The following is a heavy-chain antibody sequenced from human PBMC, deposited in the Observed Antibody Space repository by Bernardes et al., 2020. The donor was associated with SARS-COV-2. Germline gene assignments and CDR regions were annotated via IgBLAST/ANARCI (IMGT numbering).Heavy chain of an antibody. D-gene: IGHD3-3*01. CDR3: ARENRDYDYWSGYSGRWVFDY. CDR1: GDSISSGDYY. J-gene: IGHJ4*02. Sequence: SETLSLTCTVSGDSISSGDYYWSWIRQPPGKGLEWIGNIYYSGSTSYNPSLKIRLSISLDTSKNQFSLKLSSVTAADTAVYYCARENRDYDYWSGYSGRWVFDYWGQGTLVTVSS. V-gene: IGHV4-30-4*01. CDR2: IYYSGST.